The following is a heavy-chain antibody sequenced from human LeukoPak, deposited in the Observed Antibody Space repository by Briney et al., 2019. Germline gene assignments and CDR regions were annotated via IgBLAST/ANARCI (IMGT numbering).Heavy chain of an antibody. J-gene: IGHJ4*02. CDR1: GFSFHDHG. D-gene: IGHD6-19*01. V-gene: IGHV3-30*03. Sequence: AGTSLRLSCAASGFSFHDHGMDWVRQAPGKGLEWVAVIAADGGVKQYADSVKGRFSLSRDNSKNTVSLQMNGLTAEDTAVYYCAREATWGQWYFDLWGQGNLVTVSS. CDR3: AREATWGQWYFDL. CDR2: IAADGGVK.